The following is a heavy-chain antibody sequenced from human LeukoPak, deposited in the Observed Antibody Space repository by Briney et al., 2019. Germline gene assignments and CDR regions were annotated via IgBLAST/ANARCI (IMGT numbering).Heavy chain of an antibody. D-gene: IGHD3-9*01. J-gene: IGHJ6*02. Sequence: GRSLRLSCAASGLTFSIYGMHWVRQAPGKGLEWVAVIWYDGSNKYYADSVKGRFTISRDNSKNTLYLQMNSLRAEDTAVYYCASGGPGRYFDWLPAPYYYGMDVWGQGTTVTVSS. CDR2: IWYDGSNK. CDR3: ASGGPGRYFDWLPAPYYYGMDV. CDR1: GLTFSIYG. V-gene: IGHV3-33*01.